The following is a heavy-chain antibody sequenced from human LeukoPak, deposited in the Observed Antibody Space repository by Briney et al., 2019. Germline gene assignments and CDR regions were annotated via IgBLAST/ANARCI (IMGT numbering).Heavy chain of an antibody. CDR1: DESFSDYY. Sequence: SETLSLTCAVYDESFSDYYWSWIRQPPGKGLEWIGEINHSGSTNYSPSLKSRVTISVNMSKNQFSLKLTSVTAADTAVYYCARAGFALAPHRGTPFDYWGQGTLVTASS. V-gene: IGHV4-34*01. D-gene: IGHD6-6*01. CDR3: ARAGFALAPHRGTPFDY. J-gene: IGHJ4*02. CDR2: INHSGST.